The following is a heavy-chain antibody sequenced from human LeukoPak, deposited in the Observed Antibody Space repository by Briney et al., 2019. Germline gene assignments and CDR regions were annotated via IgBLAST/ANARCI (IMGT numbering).Heavy chain of an antibody. CDR2: INQSGST. D-gene: IGHD3-16*02. Sequence: SGTLSLTCAVYGGSFSGYYWSWIRQPPGKGLEWIGEINQSGSTNYILSLKSRVTISVDTSKNQFYLKLSSVTAADTAVYYCARGGRVWGSYRLDYWGQGTLVTVSS. J-gene: IGHJ4*02. CDR3: ARGGRVWGSYRLDY. V-gene: IGHV4-34*01. CDR1: GGSFSGYY.